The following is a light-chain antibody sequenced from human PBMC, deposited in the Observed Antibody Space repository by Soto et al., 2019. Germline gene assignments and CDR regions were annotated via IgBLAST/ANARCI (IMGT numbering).Light chain of an antibody. Sequence: EIVLTQSPGTLSLSPGERATLSCRASQSLSSSFLAWYQQKPGQAPRLLIYGASSRATGIPDRFSGSGSETDVTLTISRLEPEDFAMYYCQQYATSPALTLGGGTKVEIK. CDR2: GAS. CDR3: QQYATSPALT. V-gene: IGKV3-20*01. J-gene: IGKJ4*01. CDR1: QSLSSSF.